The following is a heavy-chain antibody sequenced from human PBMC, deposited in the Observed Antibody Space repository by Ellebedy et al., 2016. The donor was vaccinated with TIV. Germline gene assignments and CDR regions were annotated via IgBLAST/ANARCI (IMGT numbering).Heavy chain of an antibody. CDR1: GFTFSSFA. D-gene: IGHD6-13*01. Sequence: GESLKISXASSGFTFSSFAMSWVRQAPGKGLEWISNISGRGGSRYYTDSVQGRFTISRDNSKNTLYLQMNSLRAEDTAVYYCAKLMDSSTWYLYYGMDVWGQGTTVTVS. CDR3: AKLMDSSTWYLYYGMDV. V-gene: IGHV3-23*01. CDR2: ISGRGGSR. J-gene: IGHJ6*02.